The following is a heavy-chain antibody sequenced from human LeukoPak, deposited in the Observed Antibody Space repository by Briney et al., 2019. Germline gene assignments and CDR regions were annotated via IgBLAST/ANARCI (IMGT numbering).Heavy chain of an antibody. CDR2: ISSTSGYT. CDR1: AFTFSDYY. V-gene: IGHV3-11*06. Sequence: KPGGSLRLSCAASAFTFSDYYMSWIRQAPGKGLEWISYISSTSGYTNYADSVRGRFTISRDNAKNSLYLQMNSLRAEDTAVYYCARGYYYDSCAPDYWGQGTLVIVPS. CDR3: ARGYYYDSCAPDY. J-gene: IGHJ4*02. D-gene: IGHD3-22*01.